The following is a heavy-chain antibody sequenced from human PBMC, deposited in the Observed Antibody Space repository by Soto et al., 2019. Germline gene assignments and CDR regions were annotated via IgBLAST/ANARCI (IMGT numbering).Heavy chain of an antibody. D-gene: IGHD6-6*01. CDR3: ARVCIAARRPYGMDV. CDR2: IYYSGST. Sequence: PSETLSLTCTVSGGSISSGGYYWGWIRQHPGKGLEWIGYIYYSGSTYYNPSLKSRVTISVDTSKNQFSLKLSSVTAADTAVYYCARVCIAARRPYGMDVWGQGTTVTVSS. CDR1: GGSISSGGYY. V-gene: IGHV4-31*03. J-gene: IGHJ6*02.